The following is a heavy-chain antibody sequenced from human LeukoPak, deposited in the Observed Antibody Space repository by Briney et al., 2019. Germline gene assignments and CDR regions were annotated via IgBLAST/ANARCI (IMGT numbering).Heavy chain of an antibody. Sequence: SETLSLTCTVSGGSISSYYWSWIRQPPGKGLEWIGYIYYSGSTNYNPSLKSRVTLSVDTSRNQFSLKLSSVTAADTAVYYCARAYSSGWYGSSWFDPWGQGSLVTVSS. V-gene: IGHV4-59*12. CDR3: ARAYSSGWYGSSWFDP. D-gene: IGHD6-19*01. CDR1: GGSISSYY. J-gene: IGHJ5*02. CDR2: IYYSGST.